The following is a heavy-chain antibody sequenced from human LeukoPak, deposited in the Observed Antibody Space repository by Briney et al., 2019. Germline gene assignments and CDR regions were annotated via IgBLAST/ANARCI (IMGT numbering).Heavy chain of an antibody. Sequence: GGSLRLSCAASGFTFSSYWMHWVRQAAGKGLVWVSRISSDGSNTGYADSVKGRFTISRDNAKNTLYLQMNSLRAEDTAVYYCARDNYDFWSGYPYYYYYGMDVWGQGTTVTVSS. CDR1: GFTFSSYW. D-gene: IGHD3-3*01. CDR2: ISSDGSNT. CDR3: ARDNYDFWSGYPYYYYYGMDV. V-gene: IGHV3-74*01. J-gene: IGHJ6*02.